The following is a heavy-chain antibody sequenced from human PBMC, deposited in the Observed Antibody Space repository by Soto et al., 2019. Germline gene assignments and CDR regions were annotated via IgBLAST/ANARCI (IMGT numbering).Heavy chain of an antibody. J-gene: IGHJ6*02. V-gene: IGHV4-34*01. CDR2: INHSGST. D-gene: IGHD6-19*01. Sequence: PSETLPLTCAVYGGPFCGYYWSWLRQPPGKGLEWIGEINHSGSTNYNPSLKSRVTISVDTSKNQFSLKLSSVTAADTAVYYCARRWYSSGWYRGYYYYYGMDVWGQGTTVT. CDR1: GGPFCGYY. CDR3: ARRWYSSGWYRGYYYYYGMDV.